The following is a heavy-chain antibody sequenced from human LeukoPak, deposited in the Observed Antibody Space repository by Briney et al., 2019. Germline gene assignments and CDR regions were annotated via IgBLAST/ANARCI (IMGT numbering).Heavy chain of an antibody. Sequence: SETLSLTCTVSGFSISSGYYWAWIRQPPGKGLEWVGTIYHIGTTYYNPSLKSRVTISVDTSKNQFSLRLTSVTAADAAVYYCARGRQFGEFDFWGQGILVTVSS. CDR2: IYHIGTT. D-gene: IGHD3-10*01. J-gene: IGHJ4*02. CDR3: ARGRQFGEFDF. V-gene: IGHV4-38-2*02. CDR1: GFSISSGYY.